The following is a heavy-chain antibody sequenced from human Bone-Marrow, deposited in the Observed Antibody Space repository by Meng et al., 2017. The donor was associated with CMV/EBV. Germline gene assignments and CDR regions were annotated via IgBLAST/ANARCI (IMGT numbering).Heavy chain of an antibody. CDR1: GYSISSGYY. CDR3: ARPVIYDFWSGYPDGMDV. V-gene: IGHV4-38-2*02. CDR2: IYHSGST. Sequence: SEPLSLTCTVSGYSISSGYYWGWIRQPPGKGLEWIGSIYHSGSTYYNPSLKSRVTISVDTSKNQFSLKLSSVTAADTAVYYCARPVIYDFWSGYPDGMDVWGQGTTVTVSS. J-gene: IGHJ6*02. D-gene: IGHD3-3*01.